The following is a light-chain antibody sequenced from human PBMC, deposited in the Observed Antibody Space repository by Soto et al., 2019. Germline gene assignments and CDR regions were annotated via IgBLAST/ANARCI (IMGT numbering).Light chain of an antibody. Sequence: EIVLTQSPVTLSLSPGERATLSCRASQSVSSSYLAWYQQKPGHAPRLLIYGASSRATGIPDRFSGSRSGTDFTLTISRLEPDEFAVYYCQQYGSSPTFGGGTKVEIK. V-gene: IGKV3-20*01. J-gene: IGKJ4*01. CDR1: QSVSSSY. CDR3: QQYGSSPT. CDR2: GAS.